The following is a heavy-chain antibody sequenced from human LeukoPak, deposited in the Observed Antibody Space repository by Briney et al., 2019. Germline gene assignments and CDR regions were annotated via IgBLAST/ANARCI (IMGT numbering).Heavy chain of an antibody. CDR2: INTDTGNP. Sequence: ASVKVSCKASGYTLTSFPTMSWVRQAPGQGLEWMGWINTDTGNPTFAQGFTGRFVFSLDTSVSTAYLQISGLKAEDTAVYYCARNNADGEGRFSYWGQGTLVTVSS. J-gene: IGHJ4*02. CDR1: GYTLTSFP. CDR3: ARNNADGEGRFSY. D-gene: IGHD3-10*01. V-gene: IGHV7-4-1*02.